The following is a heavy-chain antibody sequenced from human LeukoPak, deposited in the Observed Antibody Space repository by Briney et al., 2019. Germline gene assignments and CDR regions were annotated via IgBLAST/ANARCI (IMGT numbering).Heavy chain of an antibody. Sequence: PSETLSLTCTVSGGSISSYYWSWIRQPPGKGLEWIGYIYYSGSTNYNPSLKSRVTISVDTSKNQFSLKLSSVTAADTAVYYCARVERGEQYYFDYWGQGTLVTVSS. D-gene: IGHD1-1*01. CDR1: GGSISSYY. J-gene: IGHJ4*02. CDR3: ARVERGEQYYFDY. V-gene: IGHV4-59*01. CDR2: IYYSGST.